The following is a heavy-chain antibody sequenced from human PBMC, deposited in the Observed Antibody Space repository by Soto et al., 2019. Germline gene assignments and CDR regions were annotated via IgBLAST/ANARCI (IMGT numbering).Heavy chain of an antibody. CDR1: GYTFTSYY. CDR2: INPSGGST. D-gene: IGHD3-22*01. V-gene: IGHV1-46*01. CDR3: ARGVVVVTDLGY. J-gene: IGHJ4*02. Sequence: QVQLVQSGAEVKKPGASVKVSCKASGYTFTSYYMHWVRQAPGQGLEWMGIINPSGGSTSYAQKFQGRVTMSRDTSTSPVYMELSSLRSEDTAVYYCARGVVVVTDLGYWGQGTLVTVSS.